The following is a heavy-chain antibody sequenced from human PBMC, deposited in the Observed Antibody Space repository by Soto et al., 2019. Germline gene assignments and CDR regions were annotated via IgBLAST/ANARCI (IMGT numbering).Heavy chain of an antibody. V-gene: IGHV3-48*03. Sequence: PGGSLRLSCAASRFSFNIYEMNWVRQAPGKGLEWISYISSSGDSKYYADSVKGRFTISRDSATNSLYLQMNSLRAEDTAVYYCARGRACTGGSCYSYYWGRGTLVTVSS. J-gene: IGHJ4*02. CDR2: ISSSGDSK. CDR3: ARGRACTGGSCYSYY. D-gene: IGHD2-15*01. CDR1: RFSFNIYE.